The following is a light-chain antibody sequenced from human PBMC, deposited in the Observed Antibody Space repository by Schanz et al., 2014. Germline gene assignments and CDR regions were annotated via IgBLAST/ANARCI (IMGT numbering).Light chain of an antibody. J-gene: IGLJ2*01. CDR3: AAWDDSLNGVV. CDR1: SSDVGGYNY. V-gene: IGLV2-14*01. CDR2: VDT. Sequence: QSALTQPASVSGSPGQSITISCTGTSSDVGGYNYVSWYQQHPGKAPKLMIYVDTQRPSGVSNRFSGSKSGNTASLAISGLQSEDEADYYCAAWDDSLNGVVFGGGTKVTVL.